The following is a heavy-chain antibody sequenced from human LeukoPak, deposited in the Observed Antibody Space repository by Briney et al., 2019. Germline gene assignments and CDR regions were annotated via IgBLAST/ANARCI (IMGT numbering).Heavy chain of an antibody. Sequence: TRGSLRLSCAASGFTFSSYAMSWVRQAPGKGLEWVSAISGSGGSTYYADSVKGRFTISRDNSKNTLYLQMNSLRAEDTAVYYCAKGGGWSPAVLFDYWGQGTLVTVSS. CDR2: ISGSGGST. CDR1: GFTFSSYA. CDR3: AKGGGWSPAVLFDY. V-gene: IGHV3-23*01. J-gene: IGHJ4*02. D-gene: IGHD6-19*01.